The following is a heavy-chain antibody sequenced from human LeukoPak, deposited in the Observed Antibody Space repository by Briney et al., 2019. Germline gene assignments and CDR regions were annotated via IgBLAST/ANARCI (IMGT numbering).Heavy chain of an antibody. Sequence: PGGSLRLSCAASGFTFSSYAMNWVRQAPGKGLEWVSTISDSGSITYYADSVRGRFTIFRDNPRTTLYLQMNSLRAEDTAVYYCAKVVSRSTYFPFDYWGQGTLVTVSS. V-gene: IGHV3-23*01. J-gene: IGHJ4*02. CDR3: AKVVSRSTYFPFDY. D-gene: IGHD2/OR15-2a*01. CDR1: GFTFSSYA. CDR2: ISDSGSIT.